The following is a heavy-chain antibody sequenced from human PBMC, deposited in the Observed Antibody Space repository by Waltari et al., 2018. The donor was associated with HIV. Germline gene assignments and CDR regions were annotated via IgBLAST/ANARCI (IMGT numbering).Heavy chain of an antibody. J-gene: IGHJ6*02. CDR3: VKEGGYCSGGRCYCYGMDV. V-gene: IGHV3-64D*06. CDR2: ISNNVHST. Sequence: EVQLVESGGGLVHPGLSLRLSCSASGFTFSSYAMPWVRQAPGKGLEYVSDISNNVHSTYYADSVKGRFNISRDNSKNTLNLQMSSLRAEDTAVYYCVKEGGYCSGGRCYCYGMDVWGQGTTVTVSS. D-gene: IGHD2-15*01. CDR1: GFTFSSYA.